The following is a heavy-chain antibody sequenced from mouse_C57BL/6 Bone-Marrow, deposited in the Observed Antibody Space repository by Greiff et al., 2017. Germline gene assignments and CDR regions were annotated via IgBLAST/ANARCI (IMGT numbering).Heavy chain of an antibody. CDR2: IYPRSGNT. Sequence: VKLQQSGAELARPGASVKLSCKASGYTFTSYGISWVKQRTGQGLEWIGEIYPRSGNTYYNEKFKGKATLTADKSSSTAYMELRSLTSEDSAVYFCARGFYGYDWFAYWGQGTLVTVSA. J-gene: IGHJ3*01. V-gene: IGHV1-81*01. CDR3: ARGFYGYDWFAY. CDR1: GYTFTSYG. D-gene: IGHD2-2*01.